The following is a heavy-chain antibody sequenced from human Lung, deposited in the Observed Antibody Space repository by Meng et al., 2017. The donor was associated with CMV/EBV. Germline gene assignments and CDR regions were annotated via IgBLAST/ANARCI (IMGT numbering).Heavy chain of an antibody. Sequence: KASGYTFTSYDINWVRQATGQGLEWRGWMNPKSGNTGYALKFQGRVTMTRNTSINTAYMELSSLRSEDTAVYYCARGLGPSYADRDYWGQGTLVTVSS. D-gene: IGHD4-17*01. J-gene: IGHJ4*02. CDR2: MNPKSGNT. CDR3: ARGLGPSYADRDY. V-gene: IGHV1-8*01. CDR1: GYTFTSYD.